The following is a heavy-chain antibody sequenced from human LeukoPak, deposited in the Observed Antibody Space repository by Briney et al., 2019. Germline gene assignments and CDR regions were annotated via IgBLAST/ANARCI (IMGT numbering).Heavy chain of an antibody. CDR3: ARDFLKCSRASCLNWFDP. D-gene: IGHD2-2*01. J-gene: IGHJ5*02. V-gene: IGHV4-59*11. Sequence: SETLSLTCTVSGGSISSHFWTWIRQPPGKGLEWIGYIHYSGNTNYNPSLKSRVSISVDTSKNEFSLKLSSVTAADTAVYYCARDFLKCSRASCLNWFDPWGQGTLVTVSS. CDR1: GGSISSHF. CDR2: IHYSGNT.